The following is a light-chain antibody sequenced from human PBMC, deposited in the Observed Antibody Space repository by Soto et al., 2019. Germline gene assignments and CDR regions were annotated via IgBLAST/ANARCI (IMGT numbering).Light chain of an antibody. CDR3: QQYYTTPLT. J-gene: IGKJ4*01. V-gene: IGKV4-1*01. CDR2: WAS. Sequence: DIVMTQSPDSLAVSLGERATINCKSSQSVLSSSNHQNHLAWYQQKPGQPPRLLIYWASTRESGVPDRFSGGGSGTDFTLTISGLQAEDVAVYYCQQYYTTPLTFGGGTKVDNK. CDR1: QSVLSSSNHQNH.